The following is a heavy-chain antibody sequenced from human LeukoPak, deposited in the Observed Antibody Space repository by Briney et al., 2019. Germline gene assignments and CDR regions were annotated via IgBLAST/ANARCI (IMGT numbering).Heavy chain of an antibody. J-gene: IGHJ4*02. CDR1: GGSISNYY. D-gene: IGHD3-10*01. CDR3: ARDRGDYGSGSYLSH. V-gene: IGHV4-4*07. CDR2: VYSSGST. Sequence: SETLSLTCTVSGGSISNYYWSWIRQPVGKGLEWIGRVYSSGSTNCNPSLKSRVAMSVDTSRNQFSLKLSSVTAADTAVYYCARDRGDYGSGSYLSHWGQGTLVTVSS.